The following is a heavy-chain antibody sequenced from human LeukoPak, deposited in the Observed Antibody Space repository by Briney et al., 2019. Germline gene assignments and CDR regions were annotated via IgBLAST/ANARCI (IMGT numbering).Heavy chain of an antibody. D-gene: IGHD3-22*01. CDR3: ARDETYYYDSSAIWFDP. J-gene: IGHJ5*02. Sequence: ASVKVSCKASGYTFTGYYMHWVRQAPGQGLEWMGWINPNSGGTNYAQKFQGRVTMTRDTSISTAYMELSRLRSDDTAVYYCARDETYYYDSSAIWFDPWGQGTLVTVSS. V-gene: IGHV1-2*02. CDR1: GYTFTGYY. CDR2: INPNSGGT.